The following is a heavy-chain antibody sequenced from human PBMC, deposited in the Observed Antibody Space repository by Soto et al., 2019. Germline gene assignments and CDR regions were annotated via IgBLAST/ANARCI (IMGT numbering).Heavy chain of an antibody. D-gene: IGHD3-10*01. CDR1: GYTFSSYD. V-gene: IGHV1-8*01. J-gene: IGHJ4*02. CDR3: ARNYFASGSIVGC. CDR2: MNPNNGNT. Sequence: QVQLVQSGAEVQKPGASVKVSCKASGYTFSSYDINWVRQATGQGLEWMGWMNPNNGNTGYAQKYQGRVTMTRDTSISTAYMELSSLRSEDTAVYYCARNYFASGSIVGCWGQGTLVTVSS.